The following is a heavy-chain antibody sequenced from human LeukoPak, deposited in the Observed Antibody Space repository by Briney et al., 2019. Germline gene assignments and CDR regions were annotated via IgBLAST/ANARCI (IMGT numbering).Heavy chain of an antibody. CDR3: AREKSYDSSGYYVDY. D-gene: IGHD3-22*01. CDR2: IYYSGST. CDR1: GGSISSGGYY. V-gene: IGHV4-31*03. Sequence: SQTLSLTCTVSGGSISSGGYYWSWIRQHPGKGLEWIGYIYYSGSTYYNPSLKSRVTISVDTSKNQFSLKLSSVTAADTAVYYCAREKSYDSSGYYVDYWGQGTLVTVSS. J-gene: IGHJ4*02.